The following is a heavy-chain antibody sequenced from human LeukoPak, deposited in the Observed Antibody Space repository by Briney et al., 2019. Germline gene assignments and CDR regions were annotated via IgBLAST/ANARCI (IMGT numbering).Heavy chain of an antibody. V-gene: IGHV4-4*07. CDR1: GGPISSYY. CDR2: IYTTGST. Sequence: PSETLSLTCTVSGGPISSYYWTWIRQPAGEGLEWIGRIYTTGSTNYTPSLNGRVTMSVDTSKNQFSLKMSSVSAADTAVYYCARQIAVDGKGGFDYWGQGTLVTVSS. J-gene: IGHJ4*02. D-gene: IGHD6-19*01. CDR3: ARQIAVDGKGGFDY.